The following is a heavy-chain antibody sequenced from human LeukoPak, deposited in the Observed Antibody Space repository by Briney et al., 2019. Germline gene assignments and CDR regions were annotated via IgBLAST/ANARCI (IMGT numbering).Heavy chain of an antibody. CDR1: GFTFSSYE. D-gene: IGHD3-22*01. CDR2: IYSGGTT. CDR3: ARDPFSGYYSD. Sequence: GGSLRLSCAASGFTFSSYEMNWVRQAPGKGLEWVSVIYSGGTTYYADSVKGRFTISRDNSKNTLYLQMNSLRDEDTAVYYCARDPFSGYYSDWGQGTLVTVSS. V-gene: IGHV3-53*01. J-gene: IGHJ4*02.